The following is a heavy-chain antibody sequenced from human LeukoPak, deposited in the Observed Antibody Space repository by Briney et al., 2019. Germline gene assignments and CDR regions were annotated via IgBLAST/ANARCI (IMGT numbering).Heavy chain of an antibody. CDR2: ISSSSSYI. V-gene: IGHV3-21*01. CDR1: GFTFSSYS. J-gene: IGHJ5*02. CDR3: AGGAVRGVISVWFDP. D-gene: IGHD3-10*01. Sequence: GGSLRLSCAASGFTFSSYSMNWVRQAPGKGLEGVSSISSSSSYIYYADSVKGRFTISRDNAKNSLYLQMNSLRAEDTAVYYCAGGAVRGVISVWFDPWGQGTLVTVSS.